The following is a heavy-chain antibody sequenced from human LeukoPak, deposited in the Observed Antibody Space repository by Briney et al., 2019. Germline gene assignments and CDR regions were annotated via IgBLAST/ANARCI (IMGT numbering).Heavy chain of an antibody. CDR1: GYTFTSYD. V-gene: IGHV1-8*01. Sequence: ASVKVSCKASGYTFTSYDINWVRQATGQGLEWMGWMNPNSGNTGYAQKFQGRVTMTRNTSISTAYMELSSLRSEDTAVYYCARGLARTSMVTRGGIRFDYWGQGTLVTVSS. CDR2: MNPNSGNT. CDR3: ARGLARTSMVTRGGIRFDY. J-gene: IGHJ4*02. D-gene: IGHD5-18*01.